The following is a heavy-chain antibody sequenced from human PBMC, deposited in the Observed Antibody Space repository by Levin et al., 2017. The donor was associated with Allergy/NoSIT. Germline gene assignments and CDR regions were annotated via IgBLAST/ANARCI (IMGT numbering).Heavy chain of an antibody. Sequence: GESLKISCAGSGFTFSSFWMSWVRQAPGKGLEWVANIKEDGSVKYSVDAVKGRFTISRDNAKNSVYLQMNSLRADDTAVYYCARSSGWVPDYWGQGTLVTVSS. D-gene: IGHD6-19*01. V-gene: IGHV3-7*04. CDR1: GFTFSSFW. CDR3: ARSSGWVPDY. J-gene: IGHJ4*02. CDR2: IKEDGSVK.